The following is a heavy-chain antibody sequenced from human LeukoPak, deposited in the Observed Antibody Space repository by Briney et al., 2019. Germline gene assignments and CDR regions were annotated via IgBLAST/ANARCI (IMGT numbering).Heavy chain of an antibody. Sequence: PSETLSLTCTVSGGSISSYYWSWIRQPAGKGLEWIGRIYTSGSTNYNPSLKSRVTMSVDTSKNQFSLKLSSVTAADTAVYYCARDKQQLGGAEYYYYGMDVWGQGTTVTVSS. V-gene: IGHV4-4*07. J-gene: IGHJ6*02. D-gene: IGHD6-13*01. CDR1: GGSISSYY. CDR3: ARDKQQLGGAEYYYYGMDV. CDR2: IYTSGST.